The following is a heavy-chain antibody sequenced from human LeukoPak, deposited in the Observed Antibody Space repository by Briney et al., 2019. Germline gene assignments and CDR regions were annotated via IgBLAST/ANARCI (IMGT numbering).Heavy chain of an antibody. CDR1: GGSISSSSYY. CDR3: AREGYYYYMDV. J-gene: IGHJ6*03. V-gene: IGHV4-39*07. CDR2: IYYSGST. Sequence: SATLSLTCTVSGGSISSSSYYWGWIRQPPGKGLEWIGSIYYSGSTYYSPPLKSRVTISVDTSKNQFSLKLSSVTAADTAVYYCAREGYYYYMDVWGKGTTVTVSS.